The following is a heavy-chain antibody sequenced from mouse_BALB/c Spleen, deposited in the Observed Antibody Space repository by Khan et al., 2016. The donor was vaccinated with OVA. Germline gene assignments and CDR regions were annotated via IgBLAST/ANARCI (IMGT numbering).Heavy chain of an antibody. V-gene: IGHV2-6*02. J-gene: IGHJ4*01. CDR3: ARWFDGYSSLYAMDY. CDR2: IWSDGST. Sequence: VQLVESGPGLVAPSQSLSITCTVSGFSFTTYGVHWVRQPPGKGLEWLVVIWSDGSTNYNSVLKSRLSISKDNSKSQVFLKMNSLQTDDTAMYYCARWFDGYSSLYAMDYWGQGTSVTVSS. CDR1: GFSFTTYG. D-gene: IGHD2-3*01.